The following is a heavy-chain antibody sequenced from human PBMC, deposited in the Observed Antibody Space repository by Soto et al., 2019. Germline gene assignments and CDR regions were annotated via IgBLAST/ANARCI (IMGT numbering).Heavy chain of an antibody. CDR3: ARGNGDYVWGRNWCDP. D-gene: IGHD3-16*01. CDR2: IYHSGST. J-gene: IGHJ5*02. V-gene: IGHV4-30-2*01. CDR1: GGSISSGGYS. Sequence: SETLSLTCAVSGGSISSGGYSWSWIRQPPGKGLEWIGYIYHSGSTYYNPSLKSRVTISVDRSKNQFSLKLSPVTAADTAVYYCARGNGDYVWGRNWCDPWGQGTLVLVSS.